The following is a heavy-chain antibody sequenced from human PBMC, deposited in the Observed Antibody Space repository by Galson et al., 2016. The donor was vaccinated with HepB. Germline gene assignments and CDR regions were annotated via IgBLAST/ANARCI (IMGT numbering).Heavy chain of an antibody. CDR1: GYTFSTSG. CDR3: AKSDYYGSAGEYDF. D-gene: IGHD3-10*01. CDR2: ISVYNGNT. Sequence: SVKVSCKASGYTFSTSGITWVRQAPGQGLEWMGWISVYNGNTNYAQNLQGRLTMTTDTSTSSAYMESRSLRSDDTAVYYCAKSDYYGSAGEYDFWGQGTLVTVSS. J-gene: IGHJ4*02. V-gene: IGHV1-18*01.